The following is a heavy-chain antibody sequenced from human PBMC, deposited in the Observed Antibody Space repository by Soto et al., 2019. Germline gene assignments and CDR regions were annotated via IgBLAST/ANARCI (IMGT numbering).Heavy chain of an antibody. CDR2: ISGSGAYT. D-gene: IGHD2-2*01. V-gene: IGHV3-23*01. CDR1: GFTFSSYA. CDR3: AKYGCSSTSCQCDY. Sequence: EVQLLESGGGSVQPGGSLRLSCAASGFTFSSYAMTWVRQAPGKGLEWVSAISGSGAYTYYANSVTGRFTISRDNSKNTLYLQLNSLRAEDTAVYYCAKYGCSSTSCQCDYWGQGTRVTVSS. J-gene: IGHJ4*02.